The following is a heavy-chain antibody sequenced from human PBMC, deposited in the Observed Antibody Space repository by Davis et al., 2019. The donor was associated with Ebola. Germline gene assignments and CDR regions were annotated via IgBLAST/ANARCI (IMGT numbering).Heavy chain of an antibody. CDR3: AKSGLSFGVVKYHYGMDV. CDR1: GFTFGDYA. J-gene: IGHJ6*04. V-gene: IGHV3-30-3*02. Sequence: GESLKISCTASGFTFGDYAMSWVRQAPGKGLEWVAVISYDGSNKYYADSVKGRFTISRDNSKKTLYLQMNSLRAEDTAVYYCAKSGLSFGVVKYHYGMDVWGKGTTVTVSS. CDR2: ISYDGSNK. D-gene: IGHD3-3*01.